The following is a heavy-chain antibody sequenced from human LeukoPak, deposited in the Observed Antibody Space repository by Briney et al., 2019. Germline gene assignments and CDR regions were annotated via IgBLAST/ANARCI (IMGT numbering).Heavy chain of an antibody. Sequence: VASVKVSCKISGYTITEVSMHWVRQAPGKGLEWMGGFDPADGEPIYAQKFQGRVTMSEDTSTDTAYMELSSLRTEDTAVYDCATEVVGYGDVHYFDSWGQGTLVTVSS. CDR1: GYTITEVS. CDR3: ATEVVGYGDVHYFDS. J-gene: IGHJ4*02. D-gene: IGHD4-17*01. V-gene: IGHV1-24*01. CDR2: FDPADGEP.